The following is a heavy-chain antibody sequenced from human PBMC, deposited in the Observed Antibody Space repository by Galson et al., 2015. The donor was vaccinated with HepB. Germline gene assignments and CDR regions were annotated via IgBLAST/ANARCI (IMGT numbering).Heavy chain of an antibody. CDR1: GYSFTSYW. J-gene: IGHJ4*02. CDR2: IYPGDSDT. CDR3: ATKYYDILTGYLDFDY. Sequence: QSGAEVKKPGESLKISCKGSGYSFTSYWIGWVRQMPGKGLEWMGIIYPGDSDTRYSPSFQGQVTISADKSISTAYLQWSSLKASDTAMYYCATKYYDILTGYLDFDYWGQGTLVTVSS. D-gene: IGHD3-9*01. V-gene: IGHV5-51*01.